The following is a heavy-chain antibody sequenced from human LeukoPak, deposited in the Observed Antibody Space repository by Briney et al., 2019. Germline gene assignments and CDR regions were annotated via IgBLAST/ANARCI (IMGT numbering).Heavy chain of an antibody. D-gene: IGHD7-27*01. Sequence: GGSLRLSCAASGFTFSSYSMNWVRQAPGKGLEWVAVISYDGSNKYYADSVKGRFTISRDNSKNTLYLQMNSLRAEDTAVYYCARVLTGDRRVFDYWGQGTLVTVSS. J-gene: IGHJ4*02. V-gene: IGHV3-30*03. CDR2: ISYDGSNK. CDR3: ARVLTGDRRVFDY. CDR1: GFTFSSYS.